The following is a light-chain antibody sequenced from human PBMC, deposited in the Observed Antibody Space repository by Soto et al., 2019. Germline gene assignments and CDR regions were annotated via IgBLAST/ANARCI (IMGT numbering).Light chain of an antibody. V-gene: IGLV2-11*01. CDR2: DVI. J-gene: IGLJ1*01. CDR1: SSDVGAYIY. Sequence: QSALTQPHSVSGSPGQSVTFSCTGTSSDVGAYIYVSWYQQHPGKAPKLIIYDVIKRPSGVPDRFSGSKSGNTASLTISGLQAEDEADYYCCSYAGSYTHVFGTGTKLTVL. CDR3: CSYAGSYTHV.